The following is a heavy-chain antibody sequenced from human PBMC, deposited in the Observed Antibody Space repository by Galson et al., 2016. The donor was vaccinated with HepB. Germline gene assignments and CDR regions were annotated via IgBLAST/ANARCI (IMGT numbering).Heavy chain of an antibody. V-gene: IGHV3-11*01. CDR3: ARTLYRNTSAFFDY. Sequence: SLRLSCAASGFAFSDYYMSWIRQVPGKGLECVSYIRYSGDTVYHAESVKGRFTISRDNAQKSLHLQMDNLRADDTATYFCARTLYRNTSAFFDYWGQGILVSVTS. CDR2: IRYSGDTV. J-gene: IGHJ4*02. CDR1: GFAFSDYY. D-gene: IGHD1/OR15-1a*01.